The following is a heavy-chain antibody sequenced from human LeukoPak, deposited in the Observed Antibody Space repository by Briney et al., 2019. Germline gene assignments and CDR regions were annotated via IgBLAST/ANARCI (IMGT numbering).Heavy chain of an antibody. CDR2: INAGNGNT. D-gene: IGHD6-13*01. CDR3: ARGPIAAVAFFDY. Sequence: ASVKVSCKASGYTFTNYAIHWVRQAPGQRLEWMGWINAGNGNTKYLQRFQGRVTITRDTSASTAYIELSSLRYEDRAVFYCARGPIAAVAFFDYWGQGTLVSVSS. J-gene: IGHJ4*02. CDR1: GYTFTNYA. V-gene: IGHV1-3*01.